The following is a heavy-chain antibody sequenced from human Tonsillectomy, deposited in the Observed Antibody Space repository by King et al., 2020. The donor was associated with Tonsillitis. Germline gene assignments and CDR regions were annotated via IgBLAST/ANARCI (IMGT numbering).Heavy chain of an antibody. CDR1: GFTFDDYA. V-gene: IGHV3-9*01. D-gene: IGHD3-3*01. CDR3: AKGDYDFWNNLEGYFDY. Sequence: VQLVESGGGLVQPGRSLRLSCAASGFTFDDYAMHWVRHAPGKGLEWVSGISWNSGTIGYTDSVKGRFTISRDIAKNSLYLQMNSLRTEDTALYYCAKGDYDFWNNLEGYFDYWGQGTLVTVSS. CDR2: ISWNSGTI. J-gene: IGHJ4*02.